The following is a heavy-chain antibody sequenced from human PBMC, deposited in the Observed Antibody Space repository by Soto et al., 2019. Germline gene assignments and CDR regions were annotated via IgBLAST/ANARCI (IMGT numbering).Heavy chain of an antibody. CDR3: AXQGMAXRKYYSTYLDV. D-gene: IGHD3-10*01. Sequence: QVQLVESGGGVVQPGRSLRLSCAASGFTFRDYAMHWVRQAPGKGLEWVTLISSDATNKYLADSVKGRFTISRDNSKNTLYLQMNSLRVEDTGLYYXAXQGMAXRKYYSTYLDVWGQGTTVIV. CDR2: ISSDATNK. V-gene: IGHV3-30-3*01. CDR1: GFTFRDYA. J-gene: IGHJ6*02.